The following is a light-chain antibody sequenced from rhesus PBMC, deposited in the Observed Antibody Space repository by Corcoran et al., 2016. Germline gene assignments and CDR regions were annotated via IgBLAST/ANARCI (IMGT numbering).Light chain of an antibody. CDR2: KTS. CDR1: QDITTS. CDR3: LQYNTDPPT. V-gene: IGKV1-43*02. Sequence: DIQMTQSPSSLSASVGDRVIITCRASQDITTSFNWYQQKPGKSPKPLIYKTSSLESGVPSRFSGSGSGTDFTLTISSLQPEDFATYYCLQYNTDPPTFGQGTRVEIK. J-gene: IGKJ1*01.